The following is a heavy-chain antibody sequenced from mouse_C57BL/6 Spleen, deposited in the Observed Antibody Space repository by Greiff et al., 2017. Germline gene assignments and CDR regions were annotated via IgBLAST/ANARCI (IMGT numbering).Heavy chain of an antibody. D-gene: IGHD1-1*02. J-gene: IGHJ1*03. CDR1: GYTFTDYE. CDR2: IDPETGGT. V-gene: IGHV1-15*01. CDR3: TRGGGPWYFDV. Sequence: QVQLQQSGAELVRPGASVTLSCKASGYTFTDYEMHWVKQTPVHGLEWIGAIDPETGGTAYNQKFKGKAILTADKSSSTAYMELRSLTSEDSAVYYCTRGGGPWYFDVWGTGTTVTVSS.